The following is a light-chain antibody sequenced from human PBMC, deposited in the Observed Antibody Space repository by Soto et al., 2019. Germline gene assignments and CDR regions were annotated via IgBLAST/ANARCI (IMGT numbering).Light chain of an antibody. CDR3: QQSYSSPPT. V-gene: IGKV1-39*01. CDR2: AAS. CDR1: QSISNH. Sequence: DIQMTQSPSSLSASVEDRVIITCRASQSISNHLNWYQQKPGKAPKLLIFAASSLQSGVHSRFSGSRSVPDFTLTLSSLQPEDFATYYCQQSYSSPPTFGQGTKVEIK. J-gene: IGKJ1*01.